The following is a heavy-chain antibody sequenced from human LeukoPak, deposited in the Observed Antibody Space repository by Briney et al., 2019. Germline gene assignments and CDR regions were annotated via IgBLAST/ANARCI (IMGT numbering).Heavy chain of an antibody. CDR2: ISGSGGST. J-gene: IGHJ4*02. V-gene: IGHV3-23*01. D-gene: IGHD5-18*01. CDR3: AKVLGYSYGFGY. CDR1: GFTFSSYA. Sequence: GGSLRLSCAASGFTFSSYAMSWVRQAPGKGLEWVSAISGSGGSTYYADSVKGRFTISRDNSKNTLYLQMNSLRAGDTAVYYCAKVLGYSYGFGYWGQGTLVTVSS.